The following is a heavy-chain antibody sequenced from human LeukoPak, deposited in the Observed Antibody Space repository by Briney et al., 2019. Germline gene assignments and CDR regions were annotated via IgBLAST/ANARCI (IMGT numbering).Heavy chain of an antibody. J-gene: IGHJ4*02. V-gene: IGHV3-48*03. CDR1: GFSFSSYE. CDR3: ARDRRLDGSRQFDY. CDR2: ISSSGSTI. Sequence: GESLRLSCATSGFSFSSYEMNWVRQPPGKGLEWVSYISSSGSTIYYADPVKGRFTISRDNAKNSLYLQMNSLRAEDTAVYYCARDRRLDGSRQFDYWGQGTLVTVSS. D-gene: IGHD3-16*01.